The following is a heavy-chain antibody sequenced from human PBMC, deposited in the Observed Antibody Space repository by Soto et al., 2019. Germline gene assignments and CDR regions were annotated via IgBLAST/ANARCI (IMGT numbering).Heavy chain of an antibody. D-gene: IGHD3-10*01. CDR2: MNPNSGNT. Sequence: ASVKVSCKASGYTFTSYDINWGRQATGQGLEWMGWMNPNSGNTGYAQKFQGRVTMTRNTSISTAYMELSSLRSEDTAVYYCARGLSPTMVRGVMFSGYWGQGTLVTVSS. CDR1: GYTFTSYD. V-gene: IGHV1-8*01. J-gene: IGHJ4*02. CDR3: ARGLSPTMVRGVMFSGY.